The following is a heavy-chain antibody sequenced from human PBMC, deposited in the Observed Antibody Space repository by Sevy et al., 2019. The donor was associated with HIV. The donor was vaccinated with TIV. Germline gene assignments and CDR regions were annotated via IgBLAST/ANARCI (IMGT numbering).Heavy chain of an antibody. J-gene: IGHJ4*02. CDR1: GFTFSSYS. Sequence: GSLRLSCAASGFTFSSYSMNWVRQAPGKGLEWVSSISSSSSYIYYADSVKGRFTISRDNAKNSLYLQMNSLRAEDTAVYYCAREKVTYYYDSSGLDYWGQGTLVTVSS. CDR2: ISSSSSYI. D-gene: IGHD3-22*01. V-gene: IGHV3-21*01. CDR3: AREKVTYYYDSSGLDY.